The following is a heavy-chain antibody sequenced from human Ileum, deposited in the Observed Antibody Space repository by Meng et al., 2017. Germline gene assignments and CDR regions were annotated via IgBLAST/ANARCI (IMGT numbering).Heavy chain of an antibody. D-gene: IGHD2-2*01. CDR3: ARGSGYCSRSSCYPNY. J-gene: IGHJ4*02. CDR1: GYTFTTYA. Sequence: ASVTVSCQASGYTFTTYAMSWVRQAPGPGLEWMGWINTDTGNPTYAPGFAGRFVFSLDTSVSPAYVQISSLKDEDTAVYFCARGSGYCSRSSCYPNYWGQGTLVTGSS. V-gene: IGHV7-4-1*02. CDR2: INTDTGNP.